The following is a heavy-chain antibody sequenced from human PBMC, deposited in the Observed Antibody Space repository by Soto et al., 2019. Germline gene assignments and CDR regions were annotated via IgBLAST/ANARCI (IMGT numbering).Heavy chain of an antibody. J-gene: IGHJ4*02. CDR2: DYSDST. D-gene: IGHD2-21*01. V-gene: IGHV4-59*08. CDR1: GGSVSSHH. CDR3: ATSRRGEGVRGY. Sequence: QVQLQESGPGLVKPSETLSLTCTVSGGSVSSHHWTWIRQPPGKGLECIGDYSDSTSYRPSLKSRVTISAYTSKNQFAQKLSSVTATDTAVYYCATSRRGEGVRGYWGQGTLVTVSS.